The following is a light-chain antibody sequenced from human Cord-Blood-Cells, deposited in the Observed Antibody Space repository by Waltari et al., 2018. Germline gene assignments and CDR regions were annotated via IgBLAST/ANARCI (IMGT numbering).Light chain of an antibody. V-gene: IGLV2-23*02. CDR1: SSDVGGYNL. CDR3: SSYAGSSTLV. J-gene: IGLJ2*01. CDR2: DVS. Sequence: QSALTQPASVSGSPGQSITISCTGTSSDVGGYNLVSWYQQHPGKAPKLMIYDVSKRPSGVSNRFSGSKSGNTASLTISGLQAEDEADYYCSSYAGSSTLVFGGGTKLTVL.